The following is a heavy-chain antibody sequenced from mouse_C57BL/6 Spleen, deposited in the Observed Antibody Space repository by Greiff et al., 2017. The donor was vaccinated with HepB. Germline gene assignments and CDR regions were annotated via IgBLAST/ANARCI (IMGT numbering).Heavy chain of an antibody. CDR2: ISNGGGST. J-gene: IGHJ3*01. V-gene: IGHV5-12*01. CDR3: ARRGYGYDGRAEKF. Sequence: EVQVVESGGGLVQPGGSLKLSCAASGFTFSDYYMYWVRQTPEKRLEWVAYISNGGGSTYYPDTVKGRFTISRDNAKNTLYLQMSRLKSEDTAMYYCARRGYGYDGRAEKFGGQGTLVTVSA. D-gene: IGHD2-2*01. CDR1: GFTFSDYY.